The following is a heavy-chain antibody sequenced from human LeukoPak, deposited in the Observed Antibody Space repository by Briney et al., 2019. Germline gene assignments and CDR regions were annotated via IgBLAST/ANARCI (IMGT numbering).Heavy chain of an antibody. D-gene: IGHD6-6*01. CDR1: GGSISNFY. Sequence: PSETLSLTCTLSGGSISNFYWSWIRQSPEKGLEWVGQIHYSGSTTYNPSLESRITISVDTSENQFSLKLSSVTAADTAIYYCARRGSHYHYYMDVWGKGTTVTVSS. V-gene: IGHV4-59*08. CDR2: IHYSGST. CDR3: ARRGSHYHYYMDV. J-gene: IGHJ6*03.